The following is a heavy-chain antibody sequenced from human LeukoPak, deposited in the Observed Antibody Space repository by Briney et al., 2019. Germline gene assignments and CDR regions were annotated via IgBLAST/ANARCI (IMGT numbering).Heavy chain of an antibody. CDR3: ARGGGYYDSSGYYCEKD. D-gene: IGHD3-22*01. CDR2: INPNSGGT. V-gene: IGHV1-2*02. CDR1: GYTFTGYY. J-gene: IGHJ4*02. Sequence: ASVKVSCKASGYTFTGYYMHWVRQAPGQGLEWMGWINPNSGGTNYAQKVQGRVTMTTDTSTSTAYMELRSLRSDDTAVYYCARGGGYYDSSGYYCEKDWGQGTLVTVSS.